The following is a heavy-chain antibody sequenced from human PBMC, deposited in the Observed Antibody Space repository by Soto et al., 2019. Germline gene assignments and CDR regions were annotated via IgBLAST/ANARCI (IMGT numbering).Heavy chain of an antibody. Sequence: EVQLVESGGGLVQPGGSLKLSCAASGFTFSGSAMHWVRQASGKGLEWVGRIRSKANNYATAYAASVKGRFTISRDDSKNTAYLKMNSLKTEDRGVYYCTRHSGSYFWFFDVWGRGTLVTVSS. CDR2: IRSKANNYAT. D-gene: IGHD1-26*01. CDR1: GFTFSGSA. J-gene: IGHJ2*01. CDR3: TRHSGSYFWFFDV. V-gene: IGHV3-73*02.